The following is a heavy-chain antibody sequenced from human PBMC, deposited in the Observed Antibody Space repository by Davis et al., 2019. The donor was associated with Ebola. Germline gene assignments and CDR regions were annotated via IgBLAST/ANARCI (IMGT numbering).Heavy chain of an antibody. J-gene: IGHJ5*02. D-gene: IGHD4-17*01. CDR3: ERDATTVTTIGFDP. CDR2: INVYNGHT. CDR1: GYTFSGYA. V-gene: IGHV1-18*01. Sequence: AASVKVSCKTSGYTFSGYAISWVRQAPGQGLEWIGRINVYNGHTNYAQNFQGRVTVSTDTSTSIAYMELRSLRSDDTALYYCERDATTVTTIGFDPWGQGTLVTVSS.